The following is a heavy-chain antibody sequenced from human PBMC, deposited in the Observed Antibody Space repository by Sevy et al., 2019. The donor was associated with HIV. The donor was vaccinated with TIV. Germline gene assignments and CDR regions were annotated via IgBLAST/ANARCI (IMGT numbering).Heavy chain of an antibody. V-gene: IGHV3-48*02. D-gene: IGHD2-21*02. CDR1: GFTFSRYS. CDR3: ARRPDCGGDCDVGFYYPLDV. J-gene: IGHJ6*02. CDR2: ISSNSAAI. Sequence: GGSLRLSCAASGFTFSRYSMNWVRQAPGKGLEWISYISSNSAAIYYPDSVKGRFTVSRDNANTALSLQMNSLRDDDTAVYYCARRPDCGGDCDVGFYYPLDVWGQGTTVTVSS.